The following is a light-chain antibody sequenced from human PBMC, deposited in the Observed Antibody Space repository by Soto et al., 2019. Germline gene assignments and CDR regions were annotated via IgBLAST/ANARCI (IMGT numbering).Light chain of an antibody. CDR1: QSVSSSY. CDR3: QQYGSSPFT. CDR2: GAS. J-gene: IGKJ4*01. V-gene: IGKV3-20*01. Sequence: EIVLTQSPGTLSLSPGERATLSCRASQSVSSSYLAWYQQKPGQAPSLRIYGASSRATGIPDRFSGSGSGTDFTLTISRLEPEDFAVYYCQQYGSSPFTFGGGNKVEIK.